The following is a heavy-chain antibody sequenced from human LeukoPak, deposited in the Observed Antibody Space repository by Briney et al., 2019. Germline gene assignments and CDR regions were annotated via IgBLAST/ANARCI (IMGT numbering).Heavy chain of an antibody. Sequence: PGCSLGLSCAASGFTFSNYWMSWVRQDPGTGLEGMANIRQDGSEKYYVDYLKGRFTISRDNAVNSLYLQMNSLRGEDTALYYCARDVRSTSQYDVFDIWGQGTMVTVSS. CDR2: IRQDGSEK. CDR1: GFTFSNYW. CDR3: ARDVRSTSQYDVFDI. D-gene: IGHD2-2*01. V-gene: IGHV3-7*01. J-gene: IGHJ3*02.